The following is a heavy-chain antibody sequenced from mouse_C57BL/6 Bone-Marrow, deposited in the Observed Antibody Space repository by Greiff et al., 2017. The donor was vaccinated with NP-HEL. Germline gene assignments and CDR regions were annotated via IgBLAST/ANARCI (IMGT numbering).Heavy chain of an antibody. CDR3: ARDGPWYFDV. Sequence: QVQLQQPGAELVKPGASVKMSCKASGYTFTSYWITWVKQKPGQGLEWIGDIYPGSGSTNYNEKFKSKATLTVDTSASTAYMQLSSLTSEDSAVYYCARDGPWYFDVWGTGTTVTVSS. J-gene: IGHJ1*03. D-gene: IGHD2-3*01. CDR2: IYPGSGST. V-gene: IGHV1-55*01. CDR1: GYTFTSYW.